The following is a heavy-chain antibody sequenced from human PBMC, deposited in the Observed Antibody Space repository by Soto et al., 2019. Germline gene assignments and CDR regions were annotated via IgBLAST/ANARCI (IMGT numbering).Heavy chain of an antibody. Sequence: QVQLQQWGAGLLKPSETLSLTCAVYGGSFSGYYWSWIRQPPGKGLEWIGEINHSGSTNYNPSLKSRVTISVDTSNNQFSLKLSSVTAADTAVYYCAREGNDYDYYYYYMDVWGKGTTVTVSS. V-gene: IGHV4-34*01. CDR2: INHSGST. D-gene: IGHD4-17*01. CDR3: AREGNDYDYYYYYMDV. CDR1: GGSFSGYY. J-gene: IGHJ6*03.